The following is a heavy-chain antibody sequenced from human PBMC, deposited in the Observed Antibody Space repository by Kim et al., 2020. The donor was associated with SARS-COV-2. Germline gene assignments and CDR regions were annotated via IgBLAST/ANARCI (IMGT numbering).Heavy chain of an antibody. CDR3: AKLWGDRRYYYGSGSYYDTYDGY. V-gene: IGHV3-23*01. CDR1: GFTFSSYA. Sequence: GGSLRLSCAASGFTFSSYAMSWVRQTPGKGLEWVSAISGSGGSTYYADSVKGRFTISRDNSKNTLYLQMNSLRAEDTAVYYCAKLWGDRRYYYGSGSYYDTYDGYWGQGTLVTVSS. CDR2: ISGSGGST. D-gene: IGHD3-10*01. J-gene: IGHJ4*02.